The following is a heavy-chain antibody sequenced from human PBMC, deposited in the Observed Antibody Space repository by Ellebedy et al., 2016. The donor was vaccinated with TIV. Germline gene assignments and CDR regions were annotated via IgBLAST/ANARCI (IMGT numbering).Heavy chain of an antibody. CDR3: AREDCSGGSCYSESMDV. CDR1: GFTFSDYY. Sequence: GESLKISXAASGFTFSDYYMSWIRQAPGKGLEWVSYISSSSSYTNYADSVKGRFTISRDNAKNSLYLQMNSLRAEDTAVYYCAREDCSGGSCYSESMDVWGKGTTVTVSS. D-gene: IGHD2-15*01. V-gene: IGHV3-11*05. CDR2: ISSSSSYT. J-gene: IGHJ6*04.